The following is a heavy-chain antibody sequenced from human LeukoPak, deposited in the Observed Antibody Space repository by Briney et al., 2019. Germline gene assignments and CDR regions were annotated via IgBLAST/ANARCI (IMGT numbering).Heavy chain of an antibody. CDR3: ARDLSLSMPGGFDY. CDR2: LSSISDYI. V-gene: IGHV3-21*01. J-gene: IGHJ4*02. Sequence: MAGGSLRLSCAASGFTFGRYSINWVRQAPGKGLERVETLSSISDYIYHAESVKGRFTISRENVKISLFLQMNRLRAEDTAVYYCARDLSLSMPGGFDYWGQGILVTVSS. D-gene: IGHD2-2*01. CDR1: GFTFGRYS.